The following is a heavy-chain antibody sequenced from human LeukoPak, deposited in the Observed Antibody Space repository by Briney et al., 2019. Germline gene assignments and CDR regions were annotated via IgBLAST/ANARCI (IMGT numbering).Heavy chain of an antibody. CDR1: GFTFSSYA. CDR3: AKDGGRSSNGAFDI. V-gene: IGHV3-23*01. Sequence: GGSLRLSCAASGFTFSSYAMSWVRQAPGKGLEWVSAISGSRGSTYYADSVKGRFTISRDNAKNSLYLQMNSLRAEDMALYYCAKDGGRSSNGAFDIWGQGTMVTVSS. CDR2: ISGSRGST. D-gene: IGHD2-15*01. J-gene: IGHJ3*02.